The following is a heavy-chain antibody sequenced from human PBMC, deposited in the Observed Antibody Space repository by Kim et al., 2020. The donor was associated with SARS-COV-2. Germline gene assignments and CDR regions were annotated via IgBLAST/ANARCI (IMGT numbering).Heavy chain of an antibody. J-gene: IGHJ6*02. V-gene: IGHV3-49*03. CDR2: IRSRADGGTT. CDR3: TKEMRYYYVMDV. Sequence: GGSLRLSCAASGFTFADDSMSWFRQAPGKGLEWVGFIRSRADGGTTDYAAPVRGRFTISRDDYKTTAYLQMNSLKTEDTAVYYCTKEMRYYYVMDVWGQGTTVTVSS. CDR1: GFTFADDS.